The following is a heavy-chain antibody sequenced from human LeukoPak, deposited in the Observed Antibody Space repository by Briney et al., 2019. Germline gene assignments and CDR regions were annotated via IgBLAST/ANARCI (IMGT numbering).Heavy chain of an antibody. V-gene: IGHV1-18*01. J-gene: IGHJ5*02. CDR2: ISAYNGNT. D-gene: IGHD3-10*01. Sequence: ASVKVSCKASGYTFTSYGISWVRQAPGQGLEWMGWISAYNGNTNYAQKLQGRVTMTTDTSTSTAYMELRSLRSDDTAVYYCARDKRWFGDQNWFDPWGQGTLVTVSS. CDR3: ARDKRWFGDQNWFDP. CDR1: GYTFTSYG.